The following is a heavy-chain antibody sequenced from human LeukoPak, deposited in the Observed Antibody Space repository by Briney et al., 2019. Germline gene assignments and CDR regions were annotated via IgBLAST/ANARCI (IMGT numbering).Heavy chain of an antibody. D-gene: IGHD3-10*01. J-gene: IGHJ4*02. Sequence: PGGSLRLSCAASGFIVSQNYMSWVRQAPGKGLEWVSVIFRGDDTNYVDSVKGRFTIFRDNSKNTLYLQMNSLTAEDTAVYYCATDYYVSGSYYRLFYWGQGTLVTVSS. CDR3: ATDYYVSGSYYRLFY. CDR2: IFRGDDT. CDR1: GFIVSQNY. V-gene: IGHV3-66*01.